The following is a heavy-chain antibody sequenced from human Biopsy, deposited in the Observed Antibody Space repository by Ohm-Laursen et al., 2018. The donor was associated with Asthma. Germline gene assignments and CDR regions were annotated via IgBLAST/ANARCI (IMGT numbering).Heavy chain of an antibody. Sequence: SLRLSCTASGFTFGDYCMSWVRQVPGQGLEWVANIKHDESEKNHADSLKGRFTISRDNAKNLLFLQMNSLRAEDTAVYYCARTFHFWSPYHAEHYQLWGQGTLVTVSS. CDR2: IKHDESEK. V-gene: IGHV3-7*01. D-gene: IGHD3-3*01. CDR3: ARTFHFWSPYHAEHYQL. CDR1: GFTFGDYC. J-gene: IGHJ1*01.